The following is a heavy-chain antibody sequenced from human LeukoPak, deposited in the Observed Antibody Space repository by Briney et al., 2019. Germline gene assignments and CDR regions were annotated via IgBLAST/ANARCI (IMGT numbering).Heavy chain of an antibody. CDR3: ARVDVHDMVTSGADY. J-gene: IGHJ4*02. CDR1: GGSISSSSYY. CDR2: INHSGST. V-gene: IGHV4-39*07. D-gene: IGHD5-18*01. Sequence: PSETLSLTCTVSGGSISSSSYYWGWIRQPPGKWLEWIGEINHSGSTNYNPSLKSRVTISVDTSKNQFSLKLSSVTAADTAVYYCARVDVHDMVTSGADYWGQGTLVTVSS.